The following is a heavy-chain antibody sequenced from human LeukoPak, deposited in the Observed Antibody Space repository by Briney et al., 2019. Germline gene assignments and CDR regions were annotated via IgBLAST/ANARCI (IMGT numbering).Heavy chain of an antibody. D-gene: IGHD3-10*01. CDR2: ISGSATST. Sequence: PGGSLRLSWVGSGFTFSNFAISWVRQAPGKGLEWVSAISGSATSTYYADFVKGRFTFSRDNSKSTVYLQMTSLGAEDTDIYYCAKEKSGYYGSGSYWFDSWGQGTLVTVSS. CDR3: AKEKSGYYGSGSYWFDS. V-gene: IGHV3-23*01. J-gene: IGHJ5*01. CDR1: GFTFSNFA.